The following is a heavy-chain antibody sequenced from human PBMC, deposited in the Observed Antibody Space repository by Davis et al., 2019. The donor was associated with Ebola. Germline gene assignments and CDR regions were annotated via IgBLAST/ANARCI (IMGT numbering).Heavy chain of an antibody. D-gene: IGHD1/OR15-1a*01. CDR1: GFTFSSYA. J-gene: IGHJ4*02. Sequence: GESLKISCAASGFTFSSYAMHWVRQAPGKGLEWVAVISYDGSNRYYADSVKGRFTISRDNSKNTLYLQMNSLRAEDTAVYYCAREIEHLFDYWGQGTLVTVSS. CDR3: AREIEHLFDY. V-gene: IGHV3-30-3*01. CDR2: ISYDGSNR.